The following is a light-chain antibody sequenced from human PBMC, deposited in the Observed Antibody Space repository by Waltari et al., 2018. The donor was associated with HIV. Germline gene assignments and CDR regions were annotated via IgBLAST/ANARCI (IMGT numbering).Light chain of an antibody. V-gene: IGLV3-10*01. CDR1: ALPKRN. J-gene: IGLJ3*02. CDR3: YSTDTTGYERV. CDR2: DDN. Sequence: SYELTQPPSASVSPGQTATITCPGDALPKRNAHWYQQRSGQAPLLVMYDDNKRPTGIPERFSGSTSGTTATLTVSRAQVDDEADYYSYSTDTTGYERVFGGGTKLTVL.